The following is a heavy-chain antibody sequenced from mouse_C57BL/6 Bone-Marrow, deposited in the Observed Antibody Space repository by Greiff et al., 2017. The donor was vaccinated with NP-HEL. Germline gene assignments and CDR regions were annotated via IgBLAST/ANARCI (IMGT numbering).Heavy chain of an antibody. J-gene: IGHJ4*01. CDR1: GFTIKDDY. Sequence: VQLKQSGAELVRPGASVKLSCTASGFTIKDDYMHWVKQRPEQGLEWIGWIDPENGDTESASKFQGKATITADTSSNTAYLQLSSLTSEDTAVYYCTPGYYSAMDYWGQGTSVTVSS. CDR3: TPGYYSAMDY. CDR2: IDPENGDT. V-gene: IGHV14-4*01.